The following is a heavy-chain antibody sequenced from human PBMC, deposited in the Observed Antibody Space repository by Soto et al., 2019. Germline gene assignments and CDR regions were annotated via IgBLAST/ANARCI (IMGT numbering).Heavy chain of an antibody. CDR1: GFTFSSYS. D-gene: IGHD3-22*01. CDR2: ISSSSSYI. Sequence: EVQLVESGGGLVKPGGSLRLSCAASGFTFSSYSMNWVRQAPGKGLEWVSSISSSSSYIYYADSVKGRFTISRDNAKNSLYLQMNSLRDEDTAVYYCAREVYDSSGHFDYWGQGTLVTVSS. J-gene: IGHJ4*02. V-gene: IGHV3-21*01. CDR3: AREVYDSSGHFDY.